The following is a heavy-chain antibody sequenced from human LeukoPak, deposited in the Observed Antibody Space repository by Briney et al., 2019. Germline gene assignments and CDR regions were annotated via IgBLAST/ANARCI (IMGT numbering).Heavy chain of an antibody. D-gene: IGHD3-10*01. J-gene: IGHJ4*02. CDR3: AKGGSPVLYGSGRFDY. V-gene: IGHV3-48*03. CDR2: ISSSGSTI. Sequence: GGSLRLSCAASGFTFSSYEMNWVRQAPGKGLEWVSYISSSGSTIYYADSVKGRFTISRDNSKNTLYLQMNSLRAEDTAVYYCAKGGSPVLYGSGRFDYWGQGTLVTVSS. CDR1: GFTFSSYE.